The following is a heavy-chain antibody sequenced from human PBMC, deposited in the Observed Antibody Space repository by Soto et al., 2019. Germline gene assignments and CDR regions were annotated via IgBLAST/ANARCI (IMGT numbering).Heavy chain of an antibody. V-gene: IGHV3-23*01. CDR2: ISGSGGST. J-gene: IGHJ4*02. Sequence: VQLLESGGGLVQPGGSLRLSCAASGFTFSSYAMSWVRQAPGKGLEWVSAISGSGGSTYYADSVKGRFTISRDNSKNTLYLQTNSLRAEDTAVYYCAKDFPVLRFLEWLNDYWGQGTLVTVSS. CDR1: GFTFSSYA. CDR3: AKDFPVLRFLEWLNDY. D-gene: IGHD3-3*01.